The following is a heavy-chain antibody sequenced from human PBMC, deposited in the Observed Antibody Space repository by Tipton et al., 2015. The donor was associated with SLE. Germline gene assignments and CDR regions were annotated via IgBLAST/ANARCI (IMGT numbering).Heavy chain of an antibody. CDR2: IYYSGST. CDR3: ARQGEGFDY. J-gene: IGHJ4*02. Sequence: TLSLTCAVYGGSFSGYYWSWIRQPPGKGLEWIGSIYYSGSTYYNPSLKSRVTISVDTSNNQFSLKLSSVTAADTAVYYCARQGEGFDYWGQGTLVTVSS. V-gene: IGHV4-34*01. CDR1: GGSFSGYY. D-gene: IGHD2-21*01.